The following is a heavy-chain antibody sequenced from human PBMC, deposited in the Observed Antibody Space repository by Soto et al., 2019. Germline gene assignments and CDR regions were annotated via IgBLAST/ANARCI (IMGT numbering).Heavy chain of an antibody. D-gene: IGHD3-3*01. CDR2: FSSDGSR. CDR3: ARDIFGGSYDFCH. V-gene: IGHV3-66*01. J-gene: IGHJ4*02. CDR1: GFTVNNLF. Sequence: EVQLVESGGGLVQPGGSLTLSCAAFGFTVNNLFMTWVRQAPGKGLEWVSTFSSDGSRYYADSVKGRFTISKDYSKNTLYLDMNSLRAGDTAVYYCARDIFGGSYDFCHGVQGTLVTVSS.